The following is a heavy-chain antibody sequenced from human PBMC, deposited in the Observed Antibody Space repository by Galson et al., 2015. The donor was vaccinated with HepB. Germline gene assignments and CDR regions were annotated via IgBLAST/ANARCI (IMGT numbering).Heavy chain of an antibody. V-gene: IGHV1-2*02. D-gene: IGHD3-22*01. CDR2: INPNSGGT. CDR1: GYTFTGYY. Sequence: SVKVSCKASGYTFTGYYMHWVRQAPGQGLEWMGWINPNSGGTNYAQKFQGRVTMTRDTSISTAYMELSRLRSDDTAVYYCARDTRGYYDSSGYYTWGQGTLVTVSS. J-gene: IGHJ5*02. CDR3: ARDTRGYYDSSGYYT.